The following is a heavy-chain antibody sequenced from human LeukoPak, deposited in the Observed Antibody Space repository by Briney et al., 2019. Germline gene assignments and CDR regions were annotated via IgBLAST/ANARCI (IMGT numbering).Heavy chain of an antibody. CDR3: AREAGWMATSYYYYYMDV. CDR2: IIPIFGTA. Sequence: GSSVKVSCKASRGTFSSYAISWVRQAPGQGLEWMGGIIPIFGTANYAQKFQGRVTITADESTSTAYMELSSLRSEDTAVYYCAREAGWMATSYYYYYMDVWGIGTTVTISS. V-gene: IGHV1-69*01. D-gene: IGHD5-24*01. J-gene: IGHJ6*03. CDR1: RGTFSSYA.